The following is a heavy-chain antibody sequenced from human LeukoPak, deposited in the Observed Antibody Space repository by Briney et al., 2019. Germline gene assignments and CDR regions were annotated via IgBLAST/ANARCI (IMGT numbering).Heavy chain of an antibody. CDR1: GFTFSSYA. Sequence: GGTLRLSCAASGFTFSSYAMSWVRQAPGKGLEWVSGISGSGGSTYYADSVKGRFTISRGNSKNTLYLQMDSLRAEDTAVYYCAKASWIQLWLPDYWGQGTLVTVSS. V-gene: IGHV3-23*01. CDR2: ISGSGGST. D-gene: IGHD5-18*01. J-gene: IGHJ4*02. CDR3: AKASWIQLWLPDY.